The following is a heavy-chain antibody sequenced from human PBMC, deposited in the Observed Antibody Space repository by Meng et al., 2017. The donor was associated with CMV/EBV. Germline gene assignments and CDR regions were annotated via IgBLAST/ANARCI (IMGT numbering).Heavy chain of an antibody. CDR3: ARDRDIVVVPGDPWFDP. J-gene: IGHJ5*02. D-gene: IGHD2-2*01. CDR1: GGHIRSSSYY. V-gene: IGHV4-39*07. CDR2: IYYSGRT. Sequence: ESGSGLVNPYESRSLACAASGGHIRSSSYYWGWIRQPPWKGLEWIGSIYYSGRTYYNPSLKRRVTISVDTSKNQFSLKLSSVTAADTAVYYCARDRDIVVVPGDPWFDPWGQGTLVTVSS.